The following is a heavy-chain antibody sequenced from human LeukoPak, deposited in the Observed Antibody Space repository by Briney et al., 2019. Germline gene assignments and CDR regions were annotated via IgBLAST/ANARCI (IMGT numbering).Heavy chain of an antibody. V-gene: IGHV3-74*01. J-gene: IGHJ4*02. CDR2: IQSDGSST. D-gene: IGHD3-16*01. CDR3: ARAGGLDDL. CDR1: GFTFSNYW. Sequence: GGSLTLSCAASGFTFSNYWMHWVRQGPGMGLVWVSRIQSDGSSTDYADSVKGRFTISRDNAKNTLYLQMNSLRVEDTAVYYCARAGGLDDLWGQGTLVTVSS.